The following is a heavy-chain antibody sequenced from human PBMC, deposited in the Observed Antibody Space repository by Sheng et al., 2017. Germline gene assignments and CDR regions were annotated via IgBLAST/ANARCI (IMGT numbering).Heavy chain of an antibody. J-gene: IGHJ4*02. CDR3: ARDRNPSWNYYDSRLCDY. D-gene: IGHD3-22*01. Sequence: QVQLVQSGAEVKKPGASVKVSCKASGYTFTSYGISWVRQAPGQGLEWMGWISGNNGNTNYAQKFQGRVTMTTDTSTSTAYMDLRSLRSDDTAVYYCARDRNPSWNYYDSRLCDYWGQGTLVTVSS. CDR1: GYTFTSYG. V-gene: IGHV1-18*01. CDR2: ISGNNGNT.